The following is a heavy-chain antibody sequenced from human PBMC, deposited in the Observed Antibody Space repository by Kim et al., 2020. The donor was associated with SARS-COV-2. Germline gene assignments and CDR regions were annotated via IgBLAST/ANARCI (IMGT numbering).Heavy chain of an antibody. V-gene: IGHV3-73*01. J-gene: IGHJ3*02. CDR2: IRSKANSYAT. CDR3: TRVNPISGGWYDAFDI. Sequence: GGSLRLSCAASGFTFSGSTMHWVRQASGKGLEWVGRIRSKANSYATAYAASVKGRFTISRDDSQNTAYLQMNSLKTEDTAVYYCTRVNPISGGWYDAFDIWGQGTMGTVSS. CDR1: GFTFSGST. D-gene: IGHD6-19*01.